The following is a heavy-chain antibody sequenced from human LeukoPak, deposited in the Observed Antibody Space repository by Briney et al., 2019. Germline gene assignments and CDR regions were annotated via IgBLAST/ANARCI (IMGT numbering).Heavy chain of an antibody. D-gene: IGHD5-24*01. Sequence: GGSLRLSCAASGFTFSSYSMNWVRQAPGKGLEWVSSISSSSSYIYYADSVKGRFTISRDNAKNSLYLQMNRLRAEDTAVYYCASQKTRDASSGDWGQGTLVTVSS. V-gene: IGHV3-21*01. CDR2: ISSSSSYI. J-gene: IGHJ4*02. CDR3: ASQKTRDASSGD. CDR1: GFTFSSYS.